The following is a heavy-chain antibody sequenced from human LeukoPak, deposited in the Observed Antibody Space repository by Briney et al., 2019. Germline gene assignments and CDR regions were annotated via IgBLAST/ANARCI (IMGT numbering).Heavy chain of an antibody. CDR3: ARGFLDCSSTSCPPSDI. Sequence: GGSLRLSCAASGFTFDDYGMSWVRQAPGKGLEWVSGINWNGGSTGYADSVRGRFTISRDNAKNSLYLQMNSLRAEDTAVYYCARGFLDCSSTSCPPSDIWGQGTMVTVSS. J-gene: IGHJ3*02. CDR2: INWNGGST. CDR1: GFTFDDYG. V-gene: IGHV3-20*04. D-gene: IGHD2-2*01.